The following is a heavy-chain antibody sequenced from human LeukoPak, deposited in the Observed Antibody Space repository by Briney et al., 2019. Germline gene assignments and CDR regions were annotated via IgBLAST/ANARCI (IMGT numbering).Heavy chain of an antibody. CDR1: GYSFTNYW. Sequence: GESLKISCKGSGYSFTNYWIGWVRQMPGKGLEWMGIIYPGDSDTRYSPSFQGQVTISADKSISTAYLQWSSLKASDTAMYYCARDPFDYGDYELDSFAFDIWGQGTMVTVSS. CDR2: IYPGDSDT. V-gene: IGHV5-51*01. J-gene: IGHJ3*02. CDR3: ARDPFDYGDYELDSFAFDI. D-gene: IGHD4-17*01.